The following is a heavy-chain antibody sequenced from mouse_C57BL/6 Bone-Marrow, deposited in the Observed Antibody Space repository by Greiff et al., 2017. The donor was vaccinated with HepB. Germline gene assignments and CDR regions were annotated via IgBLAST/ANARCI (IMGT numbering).Heavy chain of an antibody. CDR1: GYTFTSYW. CDR2: IYPNSGGT. V-gene: IGHV1-72*01. D-gene: IGHD1-1*01. Sequence: QVQLQQPGAELVKPGALVKLSCKASGYTFTSYWMHWVKQRPGRGLEWIGRIYPNSGGTKYNEKFKSKATLTVDKPSSTAYMQLSSLTSEDSAVYYCARSLYYYGAWFAYWGQGTLVTVSA. CDR3: ARSLYYYGAWFAY. J-gene: IGHJ3*01.